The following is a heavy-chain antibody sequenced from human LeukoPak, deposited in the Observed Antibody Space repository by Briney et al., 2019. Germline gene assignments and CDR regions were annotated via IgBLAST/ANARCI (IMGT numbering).Heavy chain of an antibody. V-gene: IGHV1-69*05. CDR2: IIPIFGTA. CDR3: ARSPYDILTGYYNRYFDY. CDR1: GGTFSSYA. D-gene: IGHD3-9*01. Sequence: GASVKVSCKASGGTFSSYAISWVRQAPGQGLEWMGWIIPIFGTANYAQKFQGRVTITTDESTSTAYMELSSLRSEDTAVYYCARSPYDILTGYYNRYFDYWGQGTLVTVSS. J-gene: IGHJ4*02.